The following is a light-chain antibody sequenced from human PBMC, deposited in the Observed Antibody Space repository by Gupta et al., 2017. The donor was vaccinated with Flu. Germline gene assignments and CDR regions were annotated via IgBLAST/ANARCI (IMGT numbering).Light chain of an antibody. CDR2: DVI. V-gene: IGLV2-23*02. Sequence: SALTQPAPVSGSPGPSITISCIGSNSDTASYDLVSWYLQHPGKAPKLIIYDVIKRPSGVSSRFAGSKSGNTASLIIWGLQADDEADYYCCSSAGSRIHVVLGGGTKLTVI. J-gene: IGLJ2*01. CDR1: NSDTASYDL. CDR3: CSSAGSRIHVV.